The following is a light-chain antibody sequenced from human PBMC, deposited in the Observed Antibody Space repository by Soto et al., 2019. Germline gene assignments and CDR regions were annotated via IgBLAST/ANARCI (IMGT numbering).Light chain of an antibody. CDR2: DAS. Sequence: DIQMTQSPSTLSAYVGDRVTITCRASQSLNSLLAWYQQKPGRAPKLLIYDASTLESGVPSRFSGSGSGTEFTLTIISLQTDDFATYYCQQYNSYSSWTFGQGTKVEIK. V-gene: IGKV1-5*01. CDR1: QSLNSL. CDR3: QQYNSYSSWT. J-gene: IGKJ1*01.